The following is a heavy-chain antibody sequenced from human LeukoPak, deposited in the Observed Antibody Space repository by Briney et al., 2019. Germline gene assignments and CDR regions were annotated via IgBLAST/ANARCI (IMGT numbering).Heavy chain of an antibody. CDR2: IGNGGRSI. J-gene: IGHJ4*02. V-gene: IGHV3-48*03. D-gene: IGHD3-10*01. CDR3: ARATVPPHLLRGVTNAYYFDY. CDR1: GFTFSRYE. Sequence: PGGSLRLSCAASGFTFSRYEMNWVRQAPGKGLEWGSYIGNGGRSIYYADSLKGRFTISRDNAKNSLYLQMNSLRVEDTAVYYCARATVPPHLLRGVTNAYYFDYWGQGTLVTVSS.